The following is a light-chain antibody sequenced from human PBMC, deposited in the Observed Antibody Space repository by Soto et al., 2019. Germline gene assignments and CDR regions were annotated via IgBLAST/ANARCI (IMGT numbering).Light chain of an antibody. J-gene: IGKJ4*01. V-gene: IGKV3-11*01. CDR3: QQRSSWPPPT. CDR2: DAS. CDR1: QSVNSY. Sequence: EIVLTQSPATLSLSPGERATLSCRASQSVNSYLAWYQQRPGQAPRLLIYDASNRATGIPARFSGSGSGTDFTLTICSLEPEDFAIYYCQQRSSWPPPTFGGGTRVDMK.